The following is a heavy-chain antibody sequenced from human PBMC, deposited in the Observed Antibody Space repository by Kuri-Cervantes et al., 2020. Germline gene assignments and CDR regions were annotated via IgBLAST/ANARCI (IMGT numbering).Heavy chain of an antibody. Sequence: GESLKISCAASGFTFSSYAMHWVRQAPGKGLEWVSVIYSGGSTYYADSVKGRFTVSRDNSKNTLYLEMNSLRAEDTAIYYCAKDRGYSYGYNYYGMDVWGQGTTVTVSS. CDR2: IYSGGST. V-gene: IGHV3-NL1*01. D-gene: IGHD3-16*02. J-gene: IGHJ6*02. CDR1: GFTFSSYA. CDR3: AKDRGYSYGYNYYGMDV.